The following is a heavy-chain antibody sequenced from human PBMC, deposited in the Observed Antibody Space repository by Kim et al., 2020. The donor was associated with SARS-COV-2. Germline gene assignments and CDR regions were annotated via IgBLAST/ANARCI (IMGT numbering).Heavy chain of an antibody. D-gene: IGHD3-10*01. Sequence: ASVKVSCKASGYTFTGYYMHWVRQAPGQGLEWMGWINPNSGGTNYAQKFQGWVTMTRDTSISTAYMELSRLRSDDTAVYYCARDRSHMVRGLGYGMDVWGQGTTVTVSS. J-gene: IGHJ6*02. CDR2: INPNSGGT. CDR1: GYTFTGYY. CDR3: ARDRSHMVRGLGYGMDV. V-gene: IGHV1-2*04.